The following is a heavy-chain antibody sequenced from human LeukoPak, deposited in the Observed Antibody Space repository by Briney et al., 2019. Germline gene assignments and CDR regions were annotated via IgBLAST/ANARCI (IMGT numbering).Heavy chain of an antibody. CDR3: ARGYYDSSGYFDY. J-gene: IGHJ4*02. D-gene: IGHD3-22*01. CDR1: GGSIISDVYY. V-gene: IGHV4-31*03. Sequence: SETLSLTCTVSGGSIISDVYYWSWIRQHPGKGLVWIGYIYYSGSTYYNPSLKSRVTISVDTSKNQFSLKLSSVTAADTAVYYCARGYYDSSGYFDYWGQGTLVTVSS. CDR2: IYYSGST.